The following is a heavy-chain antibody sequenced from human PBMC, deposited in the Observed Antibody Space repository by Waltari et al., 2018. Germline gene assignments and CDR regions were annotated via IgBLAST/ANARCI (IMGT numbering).Heavy chain of an antibody. CDR2: INPNSGGT. J-gene: IGHJ5*02. CDR1: GYTLTGYF. Sequence: QVQLVQSGTEVKKPGSSVKVSCKASGYTLTGYFMHWVRQAPGQGLEWMWWINPNSGGTNTAQKFQGRVTMTRDTSINTAYMELTSLRSDDTAVYYCARGECGGDDCHSFDPWGQGTLVTVSS. CDR3: ARGECGGDDCHSFDP. D-gene: IGHD2-21*01. V-gene: IGHV1-2*02.